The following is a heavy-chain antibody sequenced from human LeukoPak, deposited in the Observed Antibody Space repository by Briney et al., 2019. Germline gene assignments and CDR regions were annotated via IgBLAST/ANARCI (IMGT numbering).Heavy chain of an antibody. J-gene: IGHJ6*02. CDR1: GYTFTSYY. CDR3: ARSLRVTTAGYYGMDV. Sequence: ASVKFSCKASGYTFTSYYMHWVRQAPGQGLEWMGIINPSGGSTSYAQKFQGRVTMTRDTSTSTVYMELSSLRSEDTAVYYCARSLRVTTAGYYGMDVWGQGNTVTVSS. V-gene: IGHV1-46*01. CDR2: INPSGGST. D-gene: IGHD4-11*01.